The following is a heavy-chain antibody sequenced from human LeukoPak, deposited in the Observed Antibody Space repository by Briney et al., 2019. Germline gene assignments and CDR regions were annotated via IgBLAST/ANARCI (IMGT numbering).Heavy chain of an antibody. V-gene: IGHV4-4*07. Sequence: KPSETLSLTCTVSGGSISSYYWSWIRQPAGKGLEWIGRIYTNGNTNYNPSLKSRVTMSVGTSKNQFYLKLSSVTAADTAVYYCARAWSTSGSYIDYWGQGTLVTVSS. D-gene: IGHD1-26*01. J-gene: IGHJ4*02. CDR1: GGSISSYY. CDR2: IYTNGNT. CDR3: ARAWSTSGSYIDY.